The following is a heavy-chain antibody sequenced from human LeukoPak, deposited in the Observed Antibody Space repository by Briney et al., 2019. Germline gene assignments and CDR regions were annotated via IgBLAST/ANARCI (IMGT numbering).Heavy chain of an antibody. Sequence: PGGSLRLSCAASGFTFSSYAMSWVRQAPGKGLEWVSGITSSGGNTYYADSVKGRFTISRDNSKNTLYLQMNSLRAEDAALYYCAKLSDGYNYYFDYWGQGTLVTVS. CDR2: ITSSGGNT. J-gene: IGHJ4*02. CDR3: AKLSDGYNYYFDY. D-gene: IGHD5-24*01. V-gene: IGHV3-23*01. CDR1: GFTFSSYA.